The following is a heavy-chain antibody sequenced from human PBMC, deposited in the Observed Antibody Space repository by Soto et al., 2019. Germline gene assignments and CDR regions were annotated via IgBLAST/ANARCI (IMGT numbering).Heavy chain of an antibody. D-gene: IGHD5-18*01. CDR2: IFSNDEK. CDR1: GFSLSNARMG. J-gene: IGHJ5*02. CDR3: ARIIHDGYSDWCDP. Sequence: QVTLKESGPVLVKPTGTLTLTCTVSGFSLSNARMGVSGIRQPPGKALEWLAHIFSNDEKSYRTSLKSRPTVHKDTSKSQLVVTTTTMDHVDAPTNYWARIIHDGYSDWCDPWGQGTVVTVSP. V-gene: IGHV2-26*01.